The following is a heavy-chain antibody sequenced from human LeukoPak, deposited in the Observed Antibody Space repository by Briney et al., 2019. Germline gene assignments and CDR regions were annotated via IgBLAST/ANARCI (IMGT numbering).Heavy chain of an antibody. V-gene: IGHV6-1*01. CDR3: AKGWGLDC. CDR2: TYFGSKWYN. Sequence: SQTLSLTCAISGDSVSSNNAAWNWIRQSPSRGLEWLGRTYFGSKWYNDYAVSVKSRISINADTSKNQFSLQLNSVTPEDTAVYYCAKGWGLDCWGQGTLVTVSS. J-gene: IGHJ4*02. D-gene: IGHD7-27*01. CDR1: GDSVSSNNAA.